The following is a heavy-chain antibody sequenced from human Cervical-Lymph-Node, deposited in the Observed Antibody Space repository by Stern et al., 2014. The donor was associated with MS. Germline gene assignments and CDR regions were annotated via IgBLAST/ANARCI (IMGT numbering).Heavy chain of an antibody. Sequence: VQLVQSGIEVKKPGESLKISCKGSGYRFTTYWIAWVRQIPGKGLEWMGIIYPGDSDTTYSPSFQGQVTISADKSIPTAYLQWSSLKASDTAMYCCAKASWNDDAFDIWGQGTMVTVSS. D-gene: IGHD1-1*01. J-gene: IGHJ3*02. V-gene: IGHV5-51*03. CDR3: AKASWNDDAFDI. CDR2: IYPGDSDT. CDR1: GYRFTTYW.